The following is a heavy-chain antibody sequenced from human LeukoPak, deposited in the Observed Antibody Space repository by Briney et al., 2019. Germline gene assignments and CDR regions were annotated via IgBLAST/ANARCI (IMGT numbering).Heavy chain of an antibody. V-gene: IGHV3-48*03. J-gene: IGHJ4*02. D-gene: IGHD1-26*01. Sequence: GGSLRLSCAASGFTFSSYEMNWVRQAPGKGLEWVSYISSSGRTKYYADSVKGRFTISRDNAKNSLYLQMNSLRAEDTAVYYCARGTWEPLDYWGQGTLVTVSS. CDR3: ARGTWEPLDY. CDR1: GFTFSSYE. CDR2: ISSSGRTK.